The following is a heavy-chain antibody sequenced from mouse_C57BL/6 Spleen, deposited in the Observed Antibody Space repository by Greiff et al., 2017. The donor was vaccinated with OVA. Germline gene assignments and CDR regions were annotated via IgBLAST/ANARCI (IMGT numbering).Heavy chain of an antibody. J-gene: IGHJ4*01. CDR3: AIDGYGPYAMDY. V-gene: IGHV1-74*01. CDR1: GYTFTSYW. Sequence: QVQLQQPGAELVKPGASVKVSCKASGYTFTSYWMHWVKQRPGQGLEWIGRIHPSDGDTNYNQKFKGKATLTVDKSSSTAYMQLSSLTSEDSAVYYCAIDGYGPYAMDYWGQGTSVTVAS. CDR2: IHPSDGDT. D-gene: IGHD2-2*01.